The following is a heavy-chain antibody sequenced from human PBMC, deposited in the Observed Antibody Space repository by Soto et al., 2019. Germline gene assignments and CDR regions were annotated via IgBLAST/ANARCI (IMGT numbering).Heavy chain of an antibody. CDR2: IYSSGRT. CDR3: ARDYAGSSGHFDS. V-gene: IGHV4-4*08. CDR1: RASIRGSD. D-gene: IGHD6-19*01. Sequence: PSETLSLTCTVSRASIRGSDRSWIRQPPGQGLEWVASIYSSGRTDYNHSLESRVTISVDTSKNQFSLNLRSVNEADTAVYYCARDYAGSSGHFDSWGQGTLVTVSP. J-gene: IGHJ4*02.